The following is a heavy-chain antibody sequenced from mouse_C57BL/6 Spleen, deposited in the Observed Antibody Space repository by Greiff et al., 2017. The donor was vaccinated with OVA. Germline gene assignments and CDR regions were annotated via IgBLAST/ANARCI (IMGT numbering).Heavy chain of an antibody. V-gene: IGHV1-69*01. CDR2: IDPSDSYT. Sequence: QVQLQQPGAELVMPGASVKLSCKASGYTFTSYWMHWVKQRPGQGLEWIGEIDPSDSYTNYNQKFKGKSTLTVDKSSSTAYMQLSSLTSEDSAVDYCARGDGSSSFAYWGQGTLVTVSA. CDR1: GYTFTSYW. D-gene: IGHD1-1*01. CDR3: ARGDGSSSFAY. J-gene: IGHJ3*01.